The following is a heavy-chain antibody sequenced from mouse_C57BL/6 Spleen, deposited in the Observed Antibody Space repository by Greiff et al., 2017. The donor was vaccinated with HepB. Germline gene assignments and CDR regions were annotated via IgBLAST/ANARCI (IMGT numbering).Heavy chain of an antibody. Sequence: VQLQQPGAELVKPGASVKLSCKASGYTFTSYWMHWVKQRPGQGLEWIGMIHPNSGSTNYNEKFKSKATLTVDKSSSTAYMQLSSLTSEDSAVYYCARNLRGWYFDVWGTGTTVTVSS. CDR1: GYTFTSYW. V-gene: IGHV1-64*01. CDR2: IHPNSGST. J-gene: IGHJ1*03. CDR3: ARNLRGWYFDV. D-gene: IGHD3-3*01.